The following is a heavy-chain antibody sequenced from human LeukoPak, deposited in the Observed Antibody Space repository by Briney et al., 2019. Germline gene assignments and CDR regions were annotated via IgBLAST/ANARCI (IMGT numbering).Heavy chain of an antibody. V-gene: IGHV4-30-2*06. J-gene: IGHJ5*02. D-gene: IGHD3-10*01. Sequence: LRLSCAASGFTLSDYWMSWIRQSPGKGLERIGCIYDRGPAYYNPSLKSRFTISVDRPKNQFFLNVTSLTAADMAVYYCARSRQASGLLSSWGQGTPVVVSS. CDR3: ARSRQASGLLSS. CDR1: GFTLSDYW. CDR2: IYDRGPA.